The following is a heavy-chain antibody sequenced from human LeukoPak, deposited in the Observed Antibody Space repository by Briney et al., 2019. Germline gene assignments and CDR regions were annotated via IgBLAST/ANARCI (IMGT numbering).Heavy chain of an antibody. V-gene: IGHV1-69*13. J-gene: IGHJ6*02. D-gene: IGHD5-18*01. CDR2: IIPIFGTA. CDR1: GGTFSSYA. CDR3: ARDSVDTAMAMAYYYGMDV. Sequence: SVKVSCKASGGTFSSYAISWVRQAPGQGLEWMGGIIPIFGTANYAQKFQGRVTITADESTSTAYMELSSLRSEDTAVYYCARDSVDTAMAMAYYYGMDVWGQGTTVTVSS.